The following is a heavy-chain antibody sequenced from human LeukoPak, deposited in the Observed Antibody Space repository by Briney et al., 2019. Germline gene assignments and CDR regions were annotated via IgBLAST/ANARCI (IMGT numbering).Heavy chain of an antibody. CDR3: ARSEVNTFDI. J-gene: IGHJ3*02. CDR2: ISGNGGST. D-gene: IGHD1-26*01. Sequence: PGGSLRLSCAASGFTFSNYSLTWVRQAPGKGLEWVSGISGNGGSTSYADSVKGRFTISRDNSKNTLYLQMNSLRAEDTAVYYCARSEVNTFDIWGQGTMVTVSS. CDR1: GFTFSNYS. V-gene: IGHV3-23*01.